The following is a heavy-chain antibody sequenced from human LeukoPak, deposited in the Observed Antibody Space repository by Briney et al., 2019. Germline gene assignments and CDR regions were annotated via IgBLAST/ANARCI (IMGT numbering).Heavy chain of an antibody. D-gene: IGHD3-22*01. CDR1: GYTFTGYY. CDR2: INPNSGST. V-gene: IGHV1-2*02. Sequence: ASVKVSCKASGYTFTGYYMHWVRQAPGQGLEWMGWINPNSGSTNYAQKFQGRVTMTRDTSISTAYMELSRLRSDDTAVYYCARAGVWDYSDSSGYHNAAFDIWGQGTMVTVSS. CDR3: ARAGVWDYSDSSGYHNAAFDI. J-gene: IGHJ3*02.